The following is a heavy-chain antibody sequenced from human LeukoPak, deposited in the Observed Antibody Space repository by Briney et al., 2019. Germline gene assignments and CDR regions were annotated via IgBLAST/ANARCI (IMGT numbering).Heavy chain of an antibody. CDR2: IYYSGST. D-gene: IGHD3-16*02. J-gene: IGHJ4*02. Sequence: SETLSLTCTVSGGSISSSSYYWGWIRQPPGKGLEWIGSIYYSGSTYYNPSLKSRVTISVDTSKNQFSLKLSSVTAADTAVYYCARDFRGITFGGVIVMAVDYWGQGTLVTVSS. CDR1: GGSISSSSYY. V-gene: IGHV4-39*07. CDR3: ARDFRGITFGGVIVMAVDY.